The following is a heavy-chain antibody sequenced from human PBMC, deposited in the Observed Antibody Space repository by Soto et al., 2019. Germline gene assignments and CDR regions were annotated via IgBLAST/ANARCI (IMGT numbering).Heavy chain of an antibody. CDR1: GGTFSSYA. CDR2: IIPIFGTA. CDR3: ARGGMIADRNTRDYYYGMDV. J-gene: IGHJ6*02. D-gene: IGHD3-22*01. Sequence: ASVKVSCKASGGTFSSYAISWVRQAPGQGLEWMGGIIPIFGTANYAQKFQGRVTITADESTSTAYMELSSLRSEDTAVYYCARGGMIADRNTRDYYYGMDVWGQGTTVTVSS. V-gene: IGHV1-69*13.